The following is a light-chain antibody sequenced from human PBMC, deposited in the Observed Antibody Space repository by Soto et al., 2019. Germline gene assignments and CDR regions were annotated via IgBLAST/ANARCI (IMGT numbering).Light chain of an antibody. V-gene: IGLV1-36*01. CDR1: SSNIGNNA. J-gene: IGLJ1*01. Sequence: QSVLTQPPSASGTPGQRVTISCSGSSSNIGNNAVNWYQQLPGKPPKLVIYYDDLVPSGISDRFSGSKSGTSASLAISGLQSEDEADYYCAAWDDGLNGYVFGSGTKLTVL. CDR2: YDD. CDR3: AAWDDGLNGYV.